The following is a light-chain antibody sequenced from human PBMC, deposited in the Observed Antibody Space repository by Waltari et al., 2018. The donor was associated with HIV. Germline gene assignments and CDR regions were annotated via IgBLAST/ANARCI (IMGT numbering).Light chain of an antibody. CDR2: DTT. CDR3: LLFFGATRI. Sequence: AVTQEPSLTVSPGGTIILTCGSSEGAVTTKNSAYCFQQKPGQAPTTLIHDTTQRHFWTPARFSGFLLGDKAVLTLSGALSEDEAVYYCLLFFGATRIFGGGTTVTV. J-gene: IGLJ2*01. CDR1: EGAVTTKNS. V-gene: IGLV7-46*01.